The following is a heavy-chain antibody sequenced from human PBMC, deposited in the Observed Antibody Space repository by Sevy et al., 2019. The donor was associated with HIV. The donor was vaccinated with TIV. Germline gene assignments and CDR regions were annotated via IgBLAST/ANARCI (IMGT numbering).Heavy chain of an antibody. CDR2: ISPNGATS. J-gene: IGHJ4*02. Sequence: GGSLRLSCEVSGFTFGYFAMSWVRQAPGKGLEWVSGISPNGATSHYAASVRGRFTISRDNSKNRMYLQMSSLRAEDTAQYYCAKAISGWYDALDQWGQGTLVTVSS. V-gene: IGHV3-23*01. CDR3: AKAISGWYDALDQ. D-gene: IGHD6-19*01. CDR1: GFTFGYFA.